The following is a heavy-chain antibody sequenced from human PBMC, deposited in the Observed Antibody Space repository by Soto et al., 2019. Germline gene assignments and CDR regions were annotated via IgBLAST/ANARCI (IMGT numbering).Heavy chain of an antibody. V-gene: IGHV4-59*08. CDR1: GGSISSYY. D-gene: IGHD2-15*01. J-gene: IGHJ6*03. CDR3: ARLGYCSGGSCYPIYYYYYYMDV. Sequence: SETLSLTCTVSGGSISSYYWSWIRQPPGKGLEWIGYIYYSGSTNYNPSLKSRVTISVDTSKNQFSLKLSSVTAADTAVYYCARLGYCSGGSCYPIYYYYYYMDVWGKGTTVTVSS. CDR2: IYYSGST.